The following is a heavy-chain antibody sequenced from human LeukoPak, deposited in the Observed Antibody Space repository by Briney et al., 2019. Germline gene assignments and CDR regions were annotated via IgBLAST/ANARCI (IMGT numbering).Heavy chain of an antibody. V-gene: IGHV4-39*01. J-gene: IGHJ4*02. CDR1: GGSISSSSYY. D-gene: IGHD3-3*01. CDR2: IYYSGST. CDR3: ARQNPDDFWSGYYVSYFDY. Sequence: SETLSLTCTVPGGSISSSSYYWGWIRQPPGKGLEWIGSIYYSGSTYYNPSLKSRVTISVDTSKNQFSLKLSSVTAADTAVYYCARQNPDDFWSGYYVSYFDYWGQGTLVTVSS.